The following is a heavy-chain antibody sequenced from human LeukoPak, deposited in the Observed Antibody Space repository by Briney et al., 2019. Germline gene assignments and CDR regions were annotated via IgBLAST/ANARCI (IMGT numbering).Heavy chain of an antibody. CDR1: GYTFTSFD. CDR2: MNPDSGSP. D-gene: IGHD3-22*01. V-gene: IGHV1-8*01. Sequence: GASVKVSCKASGYTFTSFDINWVRQAPGQGLEWMGWMNPDSGSPGYAQKFQGRVTITADESTSTAYMELSSLRSEDTAVYYCARGYDSSGYYYVSGAFDIWGQGTMVTVSS. CDR3: ARGYDSSGYYYVSGAFDI. J-gene: IGHJ3*02.